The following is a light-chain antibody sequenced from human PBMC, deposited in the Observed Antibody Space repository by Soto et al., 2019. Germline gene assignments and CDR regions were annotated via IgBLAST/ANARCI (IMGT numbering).Light chain of an antibody. V-gene: IGKV3-20*01. CDR2: DAS. Sequence: EIFLTQSPVTLSLSPGERATLSCRASQSVRSERLAWYQHKRGQAPRLVIFDASSRATGIPERFSGSGSGTDFTLTITRLEPEDFAVYFCQQYDVSPITFGLGTRLEIK. CDR3: QQYDVSPIT. J-gene: IGKJ5*01. CDR1: QSVRSER.